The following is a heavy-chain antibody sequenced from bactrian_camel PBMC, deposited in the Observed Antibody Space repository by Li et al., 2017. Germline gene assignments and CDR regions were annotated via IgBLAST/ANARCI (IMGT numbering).Heavy chain of an antibody. D-gene: IGHD3*01. CDR2: IYTGGGST. J-gene: IGHJ4*01. V-gene: IGHV3S1*01. CDR3: ATAKGGTE. CDR1: IDYSTTLC. Sequence: HVQLVESGGGSARAGGTLTLSCAAAIDYSTTLCMAWFRQVPGKEREAVAAIYTGGGSTFYADSVKGRFTISRDNAKNTLYLQLNSLKTEDTAMYYCATAKGGTERGQGTQVTVS.